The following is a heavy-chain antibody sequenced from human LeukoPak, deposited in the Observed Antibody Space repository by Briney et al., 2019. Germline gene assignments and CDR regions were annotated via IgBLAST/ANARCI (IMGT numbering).Heavy chain of an antibody. D-gene: IGHD3-10*01. CDR1: GDSISSSNSY. J-gene: IGHJ4*02. CDR2: IYYSGNT. V-gene: IGHV4-39*07. CDR3: AREVRSHYFDY. Sequence: SETLSLTCTVSGDSISSSNSYWGWIRQPPGKGLEWIGSIYYSGNTYYNPSLKSRVTISVDTSKNQFSLKLSSVTAADTAAYYCAREVRSHYFDYWGQGTLVTVSS.